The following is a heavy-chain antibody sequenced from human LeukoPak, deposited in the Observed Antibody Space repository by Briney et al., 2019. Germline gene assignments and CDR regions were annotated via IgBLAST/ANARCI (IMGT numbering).Heavy chain of an antibody. CDR2: IYYSGNT. CDR1: GASISSYY. Sequence: KPSETLSLTCTGSGASISSYYWSWIRQPPGKGLEWIGYIYYSGNTNYNPSLKSRVTISVDTYKKQFSLKLNSVTAADTAVYYCARGSLLYYFDYWGQGALVTVSS. D-gene: IGHD4-23*01. J-gene: IGHJ4*02. CDR3: ARGSLLYYFDY. V-gene: IGHV4-59*08.